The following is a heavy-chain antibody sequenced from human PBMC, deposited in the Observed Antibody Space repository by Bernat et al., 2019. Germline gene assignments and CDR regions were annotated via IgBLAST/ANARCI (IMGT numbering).Heavy chain of an antibody. D-gene: IGHD3-3*01. CDR2: ISAYNGNT. Sequence: QVQLVQSGAEVKKPGASVKVSCKASGYTFTSYGISWVRQAPGQGLEWMVWISAYNGNTNYAQKLQGRVTMTTDTSTSTAYMELRSLRSDDTAVYYCARHPNYDFWSGSPHMDVWGKGTTVTVSS. CDR1: GYTFTSYG. V-gene: IGHV1-18*01. CDR3: ARHPNYDFWSGSPHMDV. J-gene: IGHJ6*03.